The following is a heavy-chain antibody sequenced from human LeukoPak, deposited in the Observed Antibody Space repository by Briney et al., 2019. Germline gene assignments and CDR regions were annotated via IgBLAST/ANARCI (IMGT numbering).Heavy chain of an antibody. CDR3: AREAQVAVAGIFDY. CDR2: IYYSGST. J-gene: IGHJ4*02. CDR1: GGSISISSYY. Sequence: SETLSLTCTVSGGSISISSYYWGWIRQPPGKGLEWIGSIYYSGSTNYNPSLKSRVTISVDTSKNQFSLKLSSVTAADTAVYYCAREAQVAVAGIFDYWGQGTLVTVSS. D-gene: IGHD6-19*01. V-gene: IGHV4-39*07.